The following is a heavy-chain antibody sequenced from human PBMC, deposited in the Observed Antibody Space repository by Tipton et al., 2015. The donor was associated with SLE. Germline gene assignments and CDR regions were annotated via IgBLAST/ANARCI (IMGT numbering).Heavy chain of an antibody. Sequence: TLSLTCAVYGGSFSGYYWSWIRQPPGKGLEWIGEINHSGSTNYNPSLKSRVTMSVDTSKNQFSLKLSSVTAADTAVYYCARDSALGRMGAFDIWGQGTMVTVSS. J-gene: IGHJ3*02. D-gene: IGHD7-27*01. CDR3: ARDSALGRMGAFDI. CDR1: GGSFSGYY. V-gene: IGHV4-34*01. CDR2: INHSGST.